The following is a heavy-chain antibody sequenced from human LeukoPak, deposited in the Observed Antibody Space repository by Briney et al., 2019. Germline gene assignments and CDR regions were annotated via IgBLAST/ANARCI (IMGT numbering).Heavy chain of an antibody. V-gene: IGHV1-46*01. CDR2: INPSGGST. Sequence: GASVKVSCKASGYTFTSYYMHWVRQAPGQGLEWMGIINPSGGSTSYAQKFQGRVTMTRDMSTSTVYMELSSLRSEDTAVYYCARVLSYYYDSSGYLVDWGQGTLVTVSS. CDR3: ARVLSYYYDSSGYLVD. J-gene: IGHJ4*02. CDR1: GYTFTSYY. D-gene: IGHD3-22*01.